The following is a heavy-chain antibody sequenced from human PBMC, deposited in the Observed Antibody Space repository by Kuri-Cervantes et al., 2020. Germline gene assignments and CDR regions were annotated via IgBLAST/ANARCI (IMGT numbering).Heavy chain of an antibody. CDR1: GGSISSYY. Sequence: SETLSLTCTVSGGSISSYYWSWIRQSPGKGLEWIGEVTHSGTTNYNSSLKSRVTISVDTSKNQFSLKLSSVTAADTAVYYCARGSIRGHFDYWGQGTLVTVSS. CDR3: ARGSIRGHFDY. D-gene: IGHD2-21*01. V-gene: IGHV4-34*01. J-gene: IGHJ4*02. CDR2: VTHSGTT.